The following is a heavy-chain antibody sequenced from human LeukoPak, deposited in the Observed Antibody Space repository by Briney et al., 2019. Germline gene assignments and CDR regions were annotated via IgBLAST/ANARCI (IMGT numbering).Heavy chain of an antibody. CDR1: GLTVSSNY. Sequence: PGGSLRLSCAASGLTVSSNYMSSVRQAPGKGLEWVSVIYSGGSTYYADSVKGRFTISRDNSKNTLYLQMNSLRAEDTAVYYCARDSVYSYAYWFDPWGQGTLVTVSS. CDR2: IYSGGST. D-gene: IGHD5-18*01. CDR3: ARDSVYSYAYWFDP. J-gene: IGHJ5*02. V-gene: IGHV3-53*01.